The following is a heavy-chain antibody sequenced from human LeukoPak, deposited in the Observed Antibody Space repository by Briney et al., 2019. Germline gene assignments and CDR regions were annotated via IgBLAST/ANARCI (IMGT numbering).Heavy chain of an antibody. Sequence: PGGSLRLSCTASGFTFSGAWMTWVRQAPGKGLEWVSSIFPSGGEIHYADSVRGRFTISRDNSKSTLSLQMNSLRAEDTAIYYCATYRQVLLPFESWGQGTLVTVSS. CDR2: IFPSGGEI. D-gene: IGHD2-8*02. CDR3: ATYRQVLLPFES. J-gene: IGHJ4*02. V-gene: IGHV3-23*01. CDR1: GFTFSGAW.